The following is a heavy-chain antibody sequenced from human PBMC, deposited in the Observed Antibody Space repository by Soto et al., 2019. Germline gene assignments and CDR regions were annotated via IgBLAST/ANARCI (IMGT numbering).Heavy chain of an antibody. V-gene: IGHV4-59*01. CDR3: ARYRREAVAGYTLDN. CDR1: GGSISSNY. Sequence: SETLSLTCTVSGGSISSNYWTWIRQPPGKGLEWIGYAYNSGSTNYNPSLKSRVTISEDTSKSQFSLKVNSMTAADKAVYYCARYRREAVAGYTLDNWGQGILVTVSS. D-gene: IGHD6-13*01. CDR2: AYNSGST. J-gene: IGHJ4*02.